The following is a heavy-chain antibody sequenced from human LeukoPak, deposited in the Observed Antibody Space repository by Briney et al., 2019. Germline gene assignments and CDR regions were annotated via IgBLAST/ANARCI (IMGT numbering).Heavy chain of an antibody. CDR2: LDPEDGET. CDR3: ATDIAPYNWNGDAFDI. Sequence: ASVTVSFKVPGYTLTELSMHWVRQAPGKGGEWMGGLDPEDGETIYAQKFQGRVTITEDTSTDTAYMALSSLRSEDTAVYYCATDIAPYNWNGDAFDIWGQGTMVTVSS. CDR1: GYTLTELS. J-gene: IGHJ3*02. D-gene: IGHD1-20*01. V-gene: IGHV1-24*01.